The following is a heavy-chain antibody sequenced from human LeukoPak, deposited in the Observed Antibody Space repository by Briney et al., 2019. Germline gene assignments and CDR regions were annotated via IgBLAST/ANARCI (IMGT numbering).Heavy chain of an antibody. J-gene: IGHJ3*02. CDR1: GYTFTSYY. V-gene: IGHV1-46*01. CDR3: ATVAVAGKVPGDAFDI. D-gene: IGHD6-19*01. CDR2: INPSGGST. Sequence: VASVKVSCKASGYTFTSYYMHWVRQAPGQGLEWMGIINPSGGSTSYAQKFQGRVTMTRDTSTSTVYMELSSLRSEDTAVYYCATVAVAGKVPGDAFDIWGQGTMVTVSS.